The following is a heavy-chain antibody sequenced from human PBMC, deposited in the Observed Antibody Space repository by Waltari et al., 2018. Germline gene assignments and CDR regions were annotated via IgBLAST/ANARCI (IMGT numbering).Heavy chain of an antibody. CDR1: GFIFSSYE. CDR3: ARDPAQLGGESDN. V-gene: IGHV3-48*03. CDR2: MSRSGDKM. D-gene: IGHD6-13*01. Sequence: EVQLVASGGRLVQPGGSLGLSCAASGFIFSSYEMNWVRQAQGKGLEWVSYMSRSGDKMYYADSVKGRFTISRDKARKSLYLQMNSLRADDTAVYYCARDPAQLGGESDNWGQGTLVTVSS. J-gene: IGHJ4*02.